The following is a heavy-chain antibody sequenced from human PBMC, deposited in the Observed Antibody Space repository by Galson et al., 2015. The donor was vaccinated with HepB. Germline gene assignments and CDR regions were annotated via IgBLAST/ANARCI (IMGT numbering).Heavy chain of an antibody. CDR1: GFSLSTNGVG. D-gene: IGHD1-14*01. Sequence: PALVKPTQTLTLTCTFSGFSLSTNGVGVGWIRQSPGKALEWLALIYWDDDKRYSPSPKSRLTIMKDTSKNQVVLILTNVDPVDTATYYCAHRLRQNLAPPRTYFDCWGQGALVTVS. J-gene: IGHJ4*02. CDR2: IYWDDDK. CDR3: AHRLRQNLAPPRTYFDC. V-gene: IGHV2-5*02.